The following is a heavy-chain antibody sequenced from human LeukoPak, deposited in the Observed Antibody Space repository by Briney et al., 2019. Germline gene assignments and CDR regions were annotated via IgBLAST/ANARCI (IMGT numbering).Heavy chain of an antibody. CDR1: GVSMSSSSYY. Sequence: SETLSLTCSVSGVSMSSSSYYWGWIRQPPGRGLEWIGSVYYTGGTYYNPSLKSRVTISIDTSKNQFSLKLNSVTAADTAVYYCATPADDDFNPNCFDPWGQGTLVTVSS. CDR3: ATPADDDFNPNCFDP. D-gene: IGHD4-17*01. J-gene: IGHJ5*02. V-gene: IGHV4-39*01. CDR2: VYYTGGT.